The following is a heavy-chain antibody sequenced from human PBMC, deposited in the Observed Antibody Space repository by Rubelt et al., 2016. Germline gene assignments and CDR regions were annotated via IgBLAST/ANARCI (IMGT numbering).Heavy chain of an antibody. D-gene: IGHD3-9*01. V-gene: IGHV4-59*08. CDR2: TYDSGTT. CDR1: GSSVSSYY. Sequence: QVQLQESGPGLVKPSETLSLTCTVSGSSVSSYYWTWIRQPPGKGLEWIGYTYDSGTTNYNPSLKSRVTISVDTSKNQFSLKLSSVTAADTAVDYCARHQLYDILTGLYGMDVWGQGTTVSVSS. CDR3: ARHQLYDILTGLYGMDV. J-gene: IGHJ6*02.